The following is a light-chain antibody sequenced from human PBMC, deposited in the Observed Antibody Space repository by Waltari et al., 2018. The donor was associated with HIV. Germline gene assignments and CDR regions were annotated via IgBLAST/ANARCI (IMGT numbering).Light chain of an antibody. CDR3: SSYTSSSTLLV. V-gene: IGLV2-14*01. Sequence: QSALTQPASVSGSPGQSITISCTGTSSDVGGYNYVSWYQQHPGKAPNRMIYEVSNRPSGVSNRSSGSKSGNTASLTISGLQAEDEADYYCSSYTSSSTLLVFGTGTKVTVL. CDR1: SSDVGGYNY. CDR2: EVS. J-gene: IGLJ1*01.